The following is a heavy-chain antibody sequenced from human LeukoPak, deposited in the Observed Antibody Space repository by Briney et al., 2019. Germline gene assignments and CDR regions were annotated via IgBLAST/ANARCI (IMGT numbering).Heavy chain of an antibody. J-gene: IGHJ4*02. D-gene: IGHD7-27*01. CDR2: IKQDGSEK. Sequence: PGGSLRLSCAASGFTFSNFWMSWVRQAPGKGLEWVANIKQDGSEKYYVDSLKGRFTISRDNAKNSLYLQMNSLRAEDTAVYFCARLTWGLVVNWGQGTLVTVSS. CDR1: GFTFSNFW. CDR3: ARLTWGLVVN. V-gene: IGHV3-7*01.